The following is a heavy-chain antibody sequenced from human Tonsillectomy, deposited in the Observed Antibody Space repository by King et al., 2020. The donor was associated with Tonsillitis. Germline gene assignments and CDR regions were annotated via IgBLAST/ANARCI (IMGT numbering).Heavy chain of an antibody. J-gene: IGHJ2*01. D-gene: IGHD1-26*01. CDR3: ARHAVGATYGHWYFDL. CDR1: GYSFTSYW. CDR2: IYPGDSDT. Sequence: VQLVESGAEVKKPGESLKISCKGSGYSFTSYWIGWVRQMPGKGLEWMGIIYPGDSDTRYSPSFQGQVTMSADKSLSTAHLQGSSLKASDTAMYYCARHAVGATYGHWYFDLWGRGTLVTVSS. V-gene: IGHV5-51*01.